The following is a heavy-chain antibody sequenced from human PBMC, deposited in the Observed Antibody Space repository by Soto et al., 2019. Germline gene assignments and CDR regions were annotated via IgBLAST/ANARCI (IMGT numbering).Heavy chain of an antibody. CDR2: ISYSGST. Sequence: QVQLQESGPGLVKPSETLSLTCTVSGASINTYYWSWIRQPPGKGLEWIGYISYSGSTNYNPSLKTRVTISAATSNNQSSLKLSSVPAADTAVYYCATLYESRGYYHKGWFGPWGQGILVTVSS. D-gene: IGHD3-22*01. CDR1: GASINTYY. V-gene: IGHV4-59*01. CDR3: ATLYESRGYYHKGWFGP. J-gene: IGHJ5*02.